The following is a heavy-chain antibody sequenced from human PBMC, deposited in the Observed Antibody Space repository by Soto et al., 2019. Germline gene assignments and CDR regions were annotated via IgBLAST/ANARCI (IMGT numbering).Heavy chain of an antibody. D-gene: IGHD3-3*01. CDR2: ISSGGSP. J-gene: IGHJ4*02. Sequence: EVQLVESGGGLVQPGGSLRLSCAASGFRVSSLYMTWVRQAPGKGLQWVAVISSGGSPYYADSVKGRFTISRDNSKNTLYHEMNSLRAEDTAVYYCARDIFGGAYDFLHGGQGTLVTVSS. V-gene: IGHV3-66*01. CDR1: GFRVSSLY. CDR3: ARDIFGGAYDFLH.